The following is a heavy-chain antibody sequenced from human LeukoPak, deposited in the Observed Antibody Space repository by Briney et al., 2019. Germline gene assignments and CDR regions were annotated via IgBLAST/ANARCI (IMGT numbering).Heavy chain of an antibody. CDR3: ARDIGDIDDY. D-gene: IGHD5-12*01. CDR2: TYISGST. V-gene: IGHV4-4*07. J-gene: IGHJ4*02. CDR1: GGSMSLYY. Sequence: ASETLSLTCTVSGGSMSLYYWSWIRQPAGKGLEWIGRTYISGSTNYNPSLKSRVTMSVDTSKNQFSPKLTSVTAADTAVYYCARDIGDIDDYWGQGSLVTVSS.